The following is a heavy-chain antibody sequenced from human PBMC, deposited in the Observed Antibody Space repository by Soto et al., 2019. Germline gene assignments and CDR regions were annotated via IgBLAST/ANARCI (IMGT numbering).Heavy chain of an antibody. V-gene: IGHV3-23*01. D-gene: IGHD5-12*01. J-gene: IGHJ4*02. CDR3: AKEDGYDFYYFDY. Sequence: GGSLRLSCVASGFTFSSYTMSWVRQAPGKGLEWVSAISGSGGSTYYGDAVKGRFTISRDNSKNTLSLQMNGLRAEDTATYYCAKEDGYDFYYFDYWGQGTLVTVSS. CDR2: ISGSGGST. CDR1: GFTFSSYT.